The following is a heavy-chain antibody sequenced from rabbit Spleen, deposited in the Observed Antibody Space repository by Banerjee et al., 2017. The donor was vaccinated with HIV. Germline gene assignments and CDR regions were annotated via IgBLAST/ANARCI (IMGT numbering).Heavy chain of an antibody. D-gene: IGHD5-1*01. CDR2: IDPLFGIT. V-gene: IGHV1S47*01. CDR3: ARDGGAGSYFNL. J-gene: IGHJ4*01. Sequence: QEQLVESGGGLVQPGGSLKLPCKASGFDFSYYGVSWGRQAPGKGLEWIGYIDPLFGITYFANWVNGRFTISSNNAQNTLYLQLNSLTAADTATYFCARDGGAGSYFNLWGPGTLVTVS. CDR1: GFDFSYYG.